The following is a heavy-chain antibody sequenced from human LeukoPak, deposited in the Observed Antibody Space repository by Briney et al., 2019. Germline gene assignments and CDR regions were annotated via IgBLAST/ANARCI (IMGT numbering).Heavy chain of an antibody. CDR2: INPSGGST. V-gene: IGHV1-46*01. CDR3: ARDGSSSWTRLEPSGWFDP. J-gene: IGHJ5*02. CDR1: GYTFTGYY. Sequence: ASVKVSCTASGYTFTGYYMHWVRQAPGQGLEWMGIINPSGGSTSYAQKFQGRVTMTRDTSTSTVYMELSSLRSEDTAMYYCARDGSSSWTRLEPSGWFDPWGQGTLVTVSS. D-gene: IGHD6-13*01.